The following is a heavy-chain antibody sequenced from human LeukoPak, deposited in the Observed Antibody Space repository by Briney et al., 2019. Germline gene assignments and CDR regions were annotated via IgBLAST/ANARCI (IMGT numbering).Heavy chain of an antibody. D-gene: IGHD3-10*01. CDR1: GYTLTELS. J-gene: IGHJ6*03. CDR3: ATDLMVRGVMSYYMDV. V-gene: IGHV1-24*01. CDR2: FDPEDGET. Sequence: ASVKVSCKVSGYTLTELSMHWVRQAPGKGLEWMGGFDPEDGETIYAQKFQGRVTMTEDTSTDTAYMELSSLRSEDTAVYYCATDLMVRGVMSYYMDVWGKGTTVTVSS.